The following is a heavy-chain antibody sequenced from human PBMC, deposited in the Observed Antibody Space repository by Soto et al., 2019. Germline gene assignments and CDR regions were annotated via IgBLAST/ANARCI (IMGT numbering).Heavy chain of an antibody. J-gene: IGHJ5*02. CDR3: ARGPTPADRYRCQDWLEP. V-gene: IGHV4-61*01. D-gene: IGHD3-16*02. Sequence: SETLSLTCTVSGCSVSSGSYYWSWIRQPPGKGLEWIGYIYYSGSTNYNPSLKSRVTISVDTSKNQFSLKLSSVTAAHTAVYYGARGPTPADRYRCQDWLEPWGEGTRVTVCS. CDR2: IYYSGST. CDR1: GCSVSSGSYY.